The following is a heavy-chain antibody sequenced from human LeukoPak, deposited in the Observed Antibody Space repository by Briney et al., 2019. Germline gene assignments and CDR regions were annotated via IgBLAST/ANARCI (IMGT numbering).Heavy chain of an antibody. J-gene: IGHJ3*02. D-gene: IGHD2-2*01. V-gene: IGHV4-61*05. CDR1: GGSISSSSYY. CDR2: IFYSGST. Sequence: SETLSLTCTVSGGSISSSSYYWGWIRQPPGKGLEWIGYIFYSGSTNYNPSLKSRVTISVDTSKNQFSLKLSSVTAADTAVYYCASSNCSSTSCYKLGAFDIWGQGTMVTGSS. CDR3: ASSNCSSTSCYKLGAFDI.